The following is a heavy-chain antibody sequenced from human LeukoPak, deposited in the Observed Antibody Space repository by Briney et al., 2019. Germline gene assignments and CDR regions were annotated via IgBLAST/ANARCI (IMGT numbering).Heavy chain of an antibody. V-gene: IGHV3-23*01. D-gene: IGHD6-13*01. CDR1: GFTFSSYT. CDR2: ISGNGGRT. CDR3: AKAGGASWYLY. J-gene: IGHJ4*02. Sequence: GGSLRLSCAASGFTFSSYTMGWVRQAPGKGLEWVSDISGNGGRTYYADSVKGRFTISRDNSKNTLYLQMNSLRAEDTAVYYCAKAGGASWYLYWGQGTLVTVSS.